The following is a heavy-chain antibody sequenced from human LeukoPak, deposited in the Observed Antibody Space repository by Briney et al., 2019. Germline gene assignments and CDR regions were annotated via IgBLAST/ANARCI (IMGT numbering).Heavy chain of an antibody. Sequence: GESLKISCKGSGYRFNAYWIAWVRRMPGKGLEWMGIIYPDDSDTRYSPSFQGQVTISADKSVRTAYLQWSSLKASDTAMYYCARPNITSYYDSRGYDAFDVWGQGTMVTVSS. J-gene: IGHJ3*01. CDR2: IYPDDSDT. CDR1: GYRFNAYW. V-gene: IGHV5-51*01. CDR3: ARPNITSYYDSRGYDAFDV. D-gene: IGHD3-22*01.